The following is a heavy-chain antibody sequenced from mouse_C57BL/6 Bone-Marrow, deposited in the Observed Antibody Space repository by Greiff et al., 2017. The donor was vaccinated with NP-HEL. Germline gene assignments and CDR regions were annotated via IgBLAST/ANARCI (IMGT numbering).Heavy chain of an antibody. V-gene: IGHV7-3*01. J-gene: IGHJ1*03. CDR3: AREFYGSSYGYFDV. CDR1: GFTFTDYY. Sequence: DVQLVESGGGLVQPGGSLSLSCAASGFTFTDYYMSWVRQPPGKALEWLGFIRNKANGYTTEYSASVKGRFTISRDNSQSILYLQMNALRAEDSATYYCAREFYGSSYGYFDVWGTGTTVTVSS. D-gene: IGHD1-1*01. CDR2: IRNKANGYTT.